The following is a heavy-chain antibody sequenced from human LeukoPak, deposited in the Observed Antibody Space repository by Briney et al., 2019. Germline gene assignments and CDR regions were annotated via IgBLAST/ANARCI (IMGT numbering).Heavy chain of an antibody. CDR3: ARGFCSSTNCYQGPFDF. V-gene: IGHV3-15*01. D-gene: IGHD2-2*01. J-gene: IGHJ4*02. CDR1: GFTFSSAW. Sequence: GGSLRLSCAASGFTFSSAWMTWVRQAPGKGLEWVGHIKNKTNGDTTDYAAPVKGGFITSRDDSKNTLYLQMNSLRTEDTAVYYCARGFCSSTNCYQGPFDFWGQGTLVTVSS. CDR2: IKNKTNGDTT.